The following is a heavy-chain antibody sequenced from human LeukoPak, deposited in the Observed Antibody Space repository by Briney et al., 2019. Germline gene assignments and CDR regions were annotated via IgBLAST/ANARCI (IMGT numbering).Heavy chain of an antibody. D-gene: IGHD3-16*01. CDR3: ARRGDGNSYYDY. V-gene: IGHV6-1*01. CDR2: TYYLSHWIR. J-gene: IGHJ4*02. CDR1: GDSVSNNIAT. Sequence: SQTLSLTCAISGDSVSNNIATWDWIRQSPSRGLEWLGRTYYLSHWIRDYAESVRSRITINPGTSKNQFSMLLNSVRPGDSAVYFCARRGDGNSYYDYWGQGILVTVSS.